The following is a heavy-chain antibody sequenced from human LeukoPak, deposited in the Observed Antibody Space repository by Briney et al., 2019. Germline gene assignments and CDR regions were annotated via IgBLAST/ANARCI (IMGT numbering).Heavy chain of an antibody. Sequence: GGSLRLSCAASGFTFSNNGMHWVRQAPGKGLEWVAFIRYDGSNKYYPDSVKGRFTVSRDNSENTLYLQLNSLKPDDTAVYYCAKDRWDSSSWSGFDYWGQGTLVTVSS. CDR1: GFTFSNNG. D-gene: IGHD6-13*01. J-gene: IGHJ4*02. CDR3: AKDRWDSSSWSGFDY. CDR2: IRYDGSNK. V-gene: IGHV3-30*02.